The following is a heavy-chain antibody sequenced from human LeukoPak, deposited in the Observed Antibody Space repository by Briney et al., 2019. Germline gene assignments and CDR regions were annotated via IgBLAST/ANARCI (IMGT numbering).Heavy chain of an antibody. Sequence: SETLSLTCTVSGGSISSYYWSWIRQPAGKGLEWIGRIYTSGSTNYNPSLKSRVTMSVDTSKNQFSLKLSSVTAADTAVYYCARHAVYAGSGWAFDFWGQGTLVTVSS. D-gene: IGHD6-19*01. V-gene: IGHV4-4*07. CDR2: IYTSGST. CDR1: GGSISSYY. CDR3: ARHAVYAGSGWAFDF. J-gene: IGHJ4*02.